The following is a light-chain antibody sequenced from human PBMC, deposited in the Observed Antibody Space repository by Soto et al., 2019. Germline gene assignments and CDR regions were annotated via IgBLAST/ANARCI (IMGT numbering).Light chain of an antibody. V-gene: IGLV2-14*03. CDR1: SSDVGGYNY. CDR3: SSYTSRNNPFYV. CDR2: DVS. J-gene: IGLJ1*01. Sequence: QSVLTQPASVSGSPGQSITISCTGTSSDVGGYNYVSWYQHHPGKAPKLMIYDVSNRPSGVSTRFSGSKSGNTASLTISGLQAEDEADYYCSSYTSRNNPFYVFGTGTKVTV.